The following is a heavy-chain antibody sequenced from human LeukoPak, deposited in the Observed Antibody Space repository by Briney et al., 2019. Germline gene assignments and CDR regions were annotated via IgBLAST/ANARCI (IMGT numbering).Heavy chain of an antibody. Sequence: GGSPRLSCAASGFTFSSYSMNWVRQAPGKGLEWVSSISTSSTSIYYADSVKGRFTISRDNAKNSVYLQMNSLRAEDTAVYYCAREPGIAVAGTGIDYWGHGTLVTVSA. J-gene: IGHJ4*01. CDR3: AREPGIAVAGTGIDY. CDR2: ISTSSTSI. CDR1: GFTFSSYS. V-gene: IGHV3-21*01. D-gene: IGHD6-19*01.